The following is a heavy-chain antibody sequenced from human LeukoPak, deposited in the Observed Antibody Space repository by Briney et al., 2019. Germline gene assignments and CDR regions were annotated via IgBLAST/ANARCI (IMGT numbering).Heavy chain of an antibody. CDR2: INSDGSST. J-gene: IGHJ4*02. CDR3: AGCQWGYVVDY. D-gene: IGHD2-2*01. Sequence: GESLRLSCVASGFTFSSFWMHWVRQVPGKGLVWVSRINSDGSSTSYADSVKGRFTISRDNAKNTLYLQINSLRAEDTAVYFCAGCQWGYVVDYWGQGTLVTVSS. V-gene: IGHV3-74*01. CDR1: GFTFSSFW.